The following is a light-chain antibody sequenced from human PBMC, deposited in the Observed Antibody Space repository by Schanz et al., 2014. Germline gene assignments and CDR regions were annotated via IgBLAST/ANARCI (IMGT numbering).Light chain of an antibody. V-gene: IGLV2-8*01. CDR1: SSDVGGYNY. J-gene: IGLJ3*02. CDR2: EVS. CDR3: SSYTSSSTG. Sequence: QSALTQPPSASGSPGQSVTISCTGASSDVGGYNYVSWYQQHPGKAPKLMIYEVSERPSGVPDRFSGSKSDNTASLTISGLQAEDEADYYCSSYTSSSTGFGGGTKLTVL.